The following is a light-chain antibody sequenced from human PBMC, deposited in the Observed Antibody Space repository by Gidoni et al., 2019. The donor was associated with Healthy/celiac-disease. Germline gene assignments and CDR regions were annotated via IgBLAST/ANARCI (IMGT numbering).Light chain of an antibody. CDR2: DAS. Sequence: EIVFTQSPATLSLSPGERATLSCRASQSVSSYFAWYQQQPGQAPRLVIYDASNRATGIPARFSGRGSGTDFTLTISSLEPEDLAVYYCKQRSKWHSLTFGGGTKVEIK. CDR3: KQRSKWHSLT. V-gene: IGKV3-11*01. J-gene: IGKJ4*01. CDR1: QSVSSY.